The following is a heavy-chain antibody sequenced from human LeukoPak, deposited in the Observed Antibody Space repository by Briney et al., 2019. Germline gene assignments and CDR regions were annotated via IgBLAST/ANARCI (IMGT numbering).Heavy chain of an antibody. J-gene: IGHJ4*02. CDR2: ISGSTNYI. Sequence: PGGSLRLSCAASGFTFSSHSMNWVRQAPGRGLEWVSSISGSTNYIYYADSLKGRFTISRDNAKNSLYLQMDSLRAEDTAVYYCARAPDFGDYVFDYWGQGTLVTVSS. CDR1: GFTFSSHS. CDR3: ARAPDFGDYVFDY. D-gene: IGHD4-17*01. V-gene: IGHV3-21*01.